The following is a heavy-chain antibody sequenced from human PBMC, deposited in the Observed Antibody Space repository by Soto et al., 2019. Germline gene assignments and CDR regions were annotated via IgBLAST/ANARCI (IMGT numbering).Heavy chain of an antibody. V-gene: IGHV2-26*01. Sequence: QVTLKESGPVLVKPTETLTLTCTVSGFSLSNARMGVSWIRQPPGKALEWLAYILSNDEKSYSTSLKSRLTISKHSSKTQGVLTRSNMDPGATTTYCCARIPEVNVVSYTDRSTYSRVRWYFDRWGRGTLVTVSS. CDR3: ARIPEVNVVSYTDRSTYSRVRWYFDR. J-gene: IGHJ2*01. CDR2: ILSNDEK. D-gene: IGHD2-21*01. CDR1: GFSLSNARMG.